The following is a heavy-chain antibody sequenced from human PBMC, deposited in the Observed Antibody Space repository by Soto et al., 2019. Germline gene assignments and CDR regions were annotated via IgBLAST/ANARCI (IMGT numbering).Heavy chain of an antibody. Sequence: GASVKVSCKTSGYTFNTYGINWVRQAPGQGLELMGWISAYDGKTTYAEKFQGRVTLTTDTSTSTAYMELRSLRSDDTAIYYCARDPREFWTSYWFDPWGQGTPVTVSS. CDR2: ISAYDGKT. V-gene: IGHV1-18*01. CDR1: GYTFNTYG. CDR3: ARDPREFWTSYWFDP. D-gene: IGHD3-3*01. J-gene: IGHJ5*02.